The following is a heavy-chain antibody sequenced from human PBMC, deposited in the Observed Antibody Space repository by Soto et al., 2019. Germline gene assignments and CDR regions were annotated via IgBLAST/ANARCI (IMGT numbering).Heavy chain of an antibody. CDR1: GFSLSTSGVG. Sequence: SGPTLVKPTQTLTLTCTFSGFSLSTSGVGVGWIRRPPGKALEWLALSYWDDERPYNPSVNSRLTITKETSKIQVVLTMTSMDPVDTSTFYCAHSQVRGASIFDYWGQGTLVTVSS. CDR3: AHSQVRGASIFDY. V-gene: IGHV2-5*02. CDR2: SYWDDER. J-gene: IGHJ4*02. D-gene: IGHD3-10*01.